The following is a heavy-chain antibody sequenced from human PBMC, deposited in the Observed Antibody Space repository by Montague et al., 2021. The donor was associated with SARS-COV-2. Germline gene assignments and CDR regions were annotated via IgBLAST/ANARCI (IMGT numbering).Heavy chain of an antibody. J-gene: IGHJ4*02. Sequence: TLSLTCTVSGDSITSDVSYWSWIRQPAGKGLEWIGRIYTTGSTNYNPSLKSRLTISLDTSKNQFSLKLSSVTAADTAVYYRARDDFCWDFDCWGQGTLVTVSS. CDR2: IYTTGST. CDR3: ARDDFCWDFDC. D-gene: IGHD3-3*01. V-gene: IGHV4-61*02. CDR1: GDSITSDVSY.